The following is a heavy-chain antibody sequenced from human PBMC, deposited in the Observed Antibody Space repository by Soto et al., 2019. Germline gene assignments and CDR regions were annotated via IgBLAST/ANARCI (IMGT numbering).Heavy chain of an antibody. D-gene: IGHD1-7*01. J-gene: IGHJ4*02. CDR3: EADREALTGTTVY. V-gene: IGHV1-58*01. CDR1: GFTFTSSA. CDR2: IVVGSGNT. Sequence: SVKVSCKASGFTFTSSAVQWVRQARGQRLEWIGWIVVGSGNTNYAQKFQERVTITRDMSTSTAYMELSSLRSEDTAVYYCEADREALTGTTVYWGQGTLVTVSS.